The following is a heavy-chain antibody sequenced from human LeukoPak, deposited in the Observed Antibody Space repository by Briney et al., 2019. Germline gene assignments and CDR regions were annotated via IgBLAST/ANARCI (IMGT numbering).Heavy chain of an antibody. Sequence: SVKVSCKASGGTFSSYAISWVRQAPGQGLEWMGGIIPIFGTANYAQKFQGRVTITADKSTSTAYMELSGLRSEDTAVYYCARATGANYHFDYWGQGTLVTVSS. J-gene: IGHJ4*02. D-gene: IGHD7-27*01. V-gene: IGHV1-69*06. CDR2: IIPIFGTA. CDR3: ARATGANYHFDY. CDR1: GGTFSSYA.